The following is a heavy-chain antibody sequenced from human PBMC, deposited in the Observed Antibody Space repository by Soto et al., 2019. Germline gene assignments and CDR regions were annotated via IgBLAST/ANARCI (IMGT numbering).Heavy chain of an antibody. D-gene: IGHD4-17*01. Sequence: SETLSLTCTVSGDSISSGGYYWSWIRQHPGKGLERIGYIYYSGSTYYSPSLESRVIISVDTSKDQFSLKLNSVTAADTAIYYCARVSGLYGDRKFDCWGQGTLVTVSS. CDR1: GDSISSGGYY. V-gene: IGHV4-31*03. CDR3: ARVSGLYGDRKFDC. CDR2: IYYSGST. J-gene: IGHJ4*02.